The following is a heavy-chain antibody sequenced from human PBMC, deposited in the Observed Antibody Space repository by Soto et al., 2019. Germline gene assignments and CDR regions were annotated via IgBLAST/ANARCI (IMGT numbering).Heavy chain of an antibody. J-gene: IGHJ4*02. D-gene: IGHD3-22*01. CDR1: GFTFSSYE. CDR3: ARVPLTYYYDSSGYYFDY. V-gene: IGHV3-48*03. CDR2: ISSSGSTI. Sequence: GGSLRLSCAASGFTFSSYEMNWVRQAPGKGLEWVSYISSSGSTIYYADSVKGRFTISRDNAKNSLYLQMNSLRAEDTAVYYCARVPLTYYYDSSGYYFDYWGQGTLVTVSS.